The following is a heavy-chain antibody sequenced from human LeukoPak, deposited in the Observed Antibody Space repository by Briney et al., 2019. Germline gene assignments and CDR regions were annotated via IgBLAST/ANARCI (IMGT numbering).Heavy chain of an antibody. CDR1: GGTFSGYA. CDR3: ARGRGLLTMTEPFDY. CDR2: IIPIFGTA. J-gene: IGHJ4*02. D-gene: IGHD3-22*01. V-gene: IGHV1-69*13. Sequence: SVKVSCKASGGTFSGYAISWVRQAPGQGLEWMGGIIPIFGTANYAQKFQGRVTITADESTSTAYMELSSLRSEDAAVYYCARGRGLLTMTEPFDYWGQGTLVTVSP.